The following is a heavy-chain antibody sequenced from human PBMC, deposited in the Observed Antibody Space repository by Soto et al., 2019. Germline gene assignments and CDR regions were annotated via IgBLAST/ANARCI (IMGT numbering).Heavy chain of an antibody. Sequence: PSETLSLTCTVSGGSVSSGSYYWSWIRQPPGKGLEWIGYIYYSGSTNYNPSLKSRVTISVDTSKNQFSLKLSSVTAADTAVYYCARVNQAGMDYWGQGTLVTVSS. CDR1: GGSVSSGSYY. D-gene: IGHD2-2*01. CDR2: IYYSGST. V-gene: IGHV4-61*01. CDR3: ARVNQAGMDY. J-gene: IGHJ4*02.